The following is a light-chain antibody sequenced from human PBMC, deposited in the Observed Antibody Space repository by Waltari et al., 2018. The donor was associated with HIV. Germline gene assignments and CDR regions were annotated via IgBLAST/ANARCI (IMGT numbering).Light chain of an antibody. CDR3: CSYAGSSTLV. CDR1: SSDVGSYNL. Sequence: QSALTQPASVSGSPGQSLTISCTGTSSDVGSYNLVSWYQQHPGKAPKLMIYEVSKRPSAVSNRFSGSKYANTASLTISGLQAEDEADYYCCSYAGSSTLVFGGGTKRTVL. J-gene: IGLJ3*02. V-gene: IGLV2-23*02. CDR2: EVS.